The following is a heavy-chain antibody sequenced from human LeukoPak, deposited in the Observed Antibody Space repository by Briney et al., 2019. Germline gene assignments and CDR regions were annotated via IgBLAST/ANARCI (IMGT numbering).Heavy chain of an antibody. Sequence: SGTLSLTCTVSGGSISSGGYYWSWIRRHPGKGLEWIGYIYYSGSTYYNPSLKSRVTISVDTSKNQFSLKLSSETAADTAVYYCARHAIQHYFDYWGQGTLVTVSS. CDR3: ARHAIQHYFDY. V-gene: IGHV4-31*03. J-gene: IGHJ4*02. CDR2: IYYSGST. CDR1: GGSISSGGYY. D-gene: IGHD2-2*01.